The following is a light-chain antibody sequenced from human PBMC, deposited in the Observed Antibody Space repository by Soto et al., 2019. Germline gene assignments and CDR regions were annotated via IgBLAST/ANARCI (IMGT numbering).Light chain of an antibody. CDR1: STDVGDSNH. V-gene: IGLV2-14*01. CDR3: SSFTTSLTVV. J-gene: IGLJ2*01. CDR2: EVS. Sequence: QSVLTQPASVSGSPGQSITISCTGTSTDVGDSNHVSWYQHHPGKAPKLIIYEVSYRPSGVSNRFSGSKSAYTASLTISGLQAEDEADYYCSSFTTSLTVVFGGGTKVTVL.